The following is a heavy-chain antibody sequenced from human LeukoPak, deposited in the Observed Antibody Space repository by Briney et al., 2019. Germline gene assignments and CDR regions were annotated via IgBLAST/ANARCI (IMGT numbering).Heavy chain of an antibody. Sequence: GGSLRLSCAASGFTFSSYAMSWVRQAPGKGLEWVSAISGSGGSTYYADSVKGRFTISRGNSKNTLYLQMNSLRAEDTAVYYCAKDLVYYYDSSGPADYWGQGTLVTVSS. CDR2: ISGSGGST. CDR3: AKDLVYYYDSSGPADY. J-gene: IGHJ4*02. V-gene: IGHV3-23*01. D-gene: IGHD3-22*01. CDR1: GFTFSSYA.